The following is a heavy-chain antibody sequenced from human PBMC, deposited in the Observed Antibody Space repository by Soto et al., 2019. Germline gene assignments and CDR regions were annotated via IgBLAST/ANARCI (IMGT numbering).Heavy chain of an antibody. CDR1: GFTFSSYW. CDR3: ARDNLAFDI. J-gene: IGHJ3*02. CDR2: IKHDAGET. V-gene: IGHV3-7*03. Sequence: PGGSLRLSCAASGFTFSSYWMSWVRQAPGKGLEWVVSIKHDAGETYYLDSVKGRFTVSRDNAKNSLYLQMNSLRAEDAAVYYCARDNLAFDIWGQGTMVTVSS.